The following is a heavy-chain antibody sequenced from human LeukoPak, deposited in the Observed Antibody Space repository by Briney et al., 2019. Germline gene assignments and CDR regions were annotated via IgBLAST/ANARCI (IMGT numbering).Heavy chain of an antibody. CDR3: AKRGVVIRVILVGFHKEAYYFDS. Sequence: GGSLRLSCAVSGITLSNYGMSWVRQAPGKGLEWVAGISDSGGRTNYADSVKGRFTISRYNPKNTLYLQMNSLRAEDTAVYFCAKRGVVIRVILVGFHKEAYYFDSWGQGALVTVSS. CDR2: ISDSGGRT. J-gene: IGHJ4*02. CDR1: GITLSNYG. D-gene: IGHD3-22*01. V-gene: IGHV3-23*01.